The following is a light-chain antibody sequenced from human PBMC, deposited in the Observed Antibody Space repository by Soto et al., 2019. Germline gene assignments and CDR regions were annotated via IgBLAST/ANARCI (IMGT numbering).Light chain of an antibody. CDR2: GAS. CDR3: QQYGSSPPFT. J-gene: IGKJ3*01. CDR1: QSVSSSY. Sequence: EIVLTQSPGTLSLSPGERATLSCRASQSVSSSYLAWYQQKPGQAPRLLIYGASTRATGIPDRFSGSGSGTDFNLTFSRLESEDFAVYYCQQYGSSPPFTFGPGTKVDIK. V-gene: IGKV3-20*01.